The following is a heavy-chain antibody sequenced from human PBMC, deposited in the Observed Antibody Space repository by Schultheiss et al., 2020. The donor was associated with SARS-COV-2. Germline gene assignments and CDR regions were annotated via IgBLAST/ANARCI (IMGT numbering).Heavy chain of an antibody. Sequence: GESLKISCAASGFTFTNYALSWVRQAPGKGLEWVSAISRSGGSTYYADSVKGRFTISRDNSKNTLYLQMNSLRAEDTAVYYCARVMILWFGESANQIDYWGQGTLVTVSS. CDR1: GFTFTNYA. D-gene: IGHD3-10*01. V-gene: IGHV3-23*01. CDR3: ARVMILWFGESANQIDY. CDR2: ISRSGGST. J-gene: IGHJ4*02.